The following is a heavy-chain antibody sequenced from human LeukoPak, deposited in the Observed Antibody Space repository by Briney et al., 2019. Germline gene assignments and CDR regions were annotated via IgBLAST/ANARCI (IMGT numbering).Heavy chain of an antibody. CDR2: IYYSGST. CDR1: GGSISSYY. CDR3: ARSQYSSSSGYFDY. Sequence: SETLSLTCTVSGGSISSYYWSWIRQPPGKGLEWIGYIYYSGSTNYNPSLKSRVTISVDTSKNQFSLELSSVTAADTAVYYCARSQYSSSSGYFDYWGQGTLVTVSS. J-gene: IGHJ4*02. D-gene: IGHD6-6*01. V-gene: IGHV4-59*01.